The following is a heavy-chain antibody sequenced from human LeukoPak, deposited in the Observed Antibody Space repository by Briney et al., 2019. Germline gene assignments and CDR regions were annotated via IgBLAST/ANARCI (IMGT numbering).Heavy chain of an antibody. D-gene: IGHD6-19*01. CDR2: INAGNGNT. Sequence: ASVKVSCKASGYTFTSYTMHWVRQAPGQRLEWMGWINAGNGNTKYSLEFQGRVSITRDTSASTAYMELSSLRSEDMAVYYCARGVASSGWFYFDYWGQGTLVTVSS. V-gene: IGHV1-3*03. J-gene: IGHJ4*02. CDR3: ARGVASSGWFYFDY. CDR1: GYTFTSYT.